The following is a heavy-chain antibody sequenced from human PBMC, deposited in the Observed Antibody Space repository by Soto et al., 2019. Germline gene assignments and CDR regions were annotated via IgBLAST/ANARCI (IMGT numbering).Heavy chain of an antibody. J-gene: IGHJ4*01. V-gene: IGHV4-59*01. CDR2: IYYSGIT. CDR3: ARHVVLSLSFRGRVQHFDF. D-gene: IGHD3-16*02. Sequence: SETLSLTCTVSGGSISSNYWSWIRQLLGKGPEWIGYIYYSGITNYNPSLKSRVTISVDTSKNQFSLKLSSVTAADTAMYYCARHVVLSLSFRGRVQHFDFSCHGTLVSVSS. CDR1: GGSISSNY.